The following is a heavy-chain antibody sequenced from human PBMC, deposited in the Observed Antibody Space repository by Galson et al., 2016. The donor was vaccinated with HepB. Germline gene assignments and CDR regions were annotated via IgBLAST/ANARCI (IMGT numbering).Heavy chain of an antibody. CDR1: GFTFRNYG. V-gene: IGHV3-30*03. D-gene: IGHD6-13*01. CDR2: ISYDESIK. CDR3: ARDPNAAATGTWG. Sequence: SLRLSCAGSGFTFRNYGMHWVRQAPGKGLEWVAVISYDESIKYYADPGKGRFTISRDSSKNTLYLQMNSLRAEDTAVYFCARDPNAAATGTWGWGQGTLVTVSS. J-gene: IGHJ4*02.